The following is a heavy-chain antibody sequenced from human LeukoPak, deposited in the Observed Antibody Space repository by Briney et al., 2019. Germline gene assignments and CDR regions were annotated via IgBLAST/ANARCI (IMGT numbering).Heavy chain of an antibody. J-gene: IGHJ3*02. CDR3: ARGRSYVVVPAASPAFDI. Sequence: PSETVSLTCPVYGGSFSGYYRSWIRQPPGKGLEWIGEINHSGSTNYNPSLKSRVTISVDTSKNQFSLKLSSVTAADTAVYYCARGRSYVVVPAASPAFDIWGQGTMVTVSS. V-gene: IGHV4-34*01. CDR1: GGSFSGYY. CDR2: INHSGST. D-gene: IGHD2-2*01.